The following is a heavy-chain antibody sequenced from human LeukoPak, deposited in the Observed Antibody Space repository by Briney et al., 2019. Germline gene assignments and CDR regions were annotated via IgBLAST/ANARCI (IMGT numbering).Heavy chain of an antibody. CDR1: GYTFTGHY. V-gene: IGHV1-2*02. Sequence: ASVKVSCKASGYTFTGHYIHWVRQAPGQGLEWMGWIHPNTGGTKYAQRFQGRVTMTRDTSSSTAYMELSSLRSADTAVYYCASEYKYDSSGANAFDIWGQGTMVTVSS. CDR2: IHPNTGGT. J-gene: IGHJ3*02. CDR3: ASEYKYDSSGANAFDI. D-gene: IGHD3-22*01.